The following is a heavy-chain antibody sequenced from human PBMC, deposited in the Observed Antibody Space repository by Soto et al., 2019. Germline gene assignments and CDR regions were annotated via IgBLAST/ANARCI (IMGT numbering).Heavy chain of an antibody. J-gene: IGHJ6*02. V-gene: IGHV3-33*01. Sequence: HPGGSLRLSCTASGFTFSRYGMHWVRQAPGKGLEWVSLIWFDGSIKYYGDSVKGRFTISRDNSKNTLFLQMSSLRVEDTAVYYCARDRNFYASEGMDVWVQGTTVTV. CDR1: GFTFSRYG. CDR3: ARDRNFYASEGMDV. D-gene: IGHD3-10*01. CDR2: IWFDGSIK.